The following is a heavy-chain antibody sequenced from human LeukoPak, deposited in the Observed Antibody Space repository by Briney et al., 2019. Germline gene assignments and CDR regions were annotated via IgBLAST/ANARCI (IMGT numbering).Heavy chain of an antibody. CDR2: IYSGGST. V-gene: IGHV3-66*01. CDR3: ARDHGNRHDAFDI. J-gene: IGHJ3*02. D-gene: IGHD2-15*01. Sequence: PGGSLRLSCAASGFTVSSNYMSWVRQAPGKGLEWVSVIYSGGSTYYADSVKGRFTISRDNSKNTLYLQMNSLRAEDTAVYYCARDHGNRHDAFDIWGRGTMVTVSS. CDR1: GFTVSSNY.